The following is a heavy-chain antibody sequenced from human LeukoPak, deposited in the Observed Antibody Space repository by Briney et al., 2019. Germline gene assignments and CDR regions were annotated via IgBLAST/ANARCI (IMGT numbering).Heavy chain of an antibody. CDR3: AREGYCSGGNCYRFAMDV. V-gene: IGHV4-59*01. CDR1: GGSISSYY. CDR2: IYYSGST. J-gene: IGHJ6*02. D-gene: IGHD2-15*01. Sequence: KPSETLSLTCTVPGGSISSYYWSWIRQPPGKGLEWIGYIYYSGSTNYNPSLKSRVTISVDTSKNQCSQKLTSVTAADTAVYYCAREGYCSGGNCYRFAMDVWGQGTTVTVSS.